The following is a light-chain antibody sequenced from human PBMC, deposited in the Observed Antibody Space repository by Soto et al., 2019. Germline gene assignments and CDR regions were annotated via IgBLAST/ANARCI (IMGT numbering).Light chain of an antibody. J-gene: IGLJ1*01. CDR1: SSDVGGYNY. V-gene: IGLV2-14*01. Sequence: QSALTQPASVSGSPGQSITISCTGTSSDVGGYNYVSWYQQHPGKAPKLMIYEVSNRPSGVSNRFSGSKSGNTVSLTISEPQDEDEAYYYCSSYTRSSPYVFGTGTKLTVL. CDR3: SSYTRSSPYV. CDR2: EVS.